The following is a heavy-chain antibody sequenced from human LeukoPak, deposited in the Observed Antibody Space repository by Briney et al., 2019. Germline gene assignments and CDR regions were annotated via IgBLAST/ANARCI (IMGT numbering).Heavy chain of an antibody. D-gene: IGHD5-24*01. J-gene: IGHJ5*02. CDR3: ARGPGRDGYTAWFDP. CDR2: IDYSGST. Sequence: SETLSLTCTVSGGTISRNYWSWIRQPPGKGLEWVAYIDYSGSTNYNPSLKSRLTISVDTSKNQFSLKLSSVTAADTAVYYCARGPGRDGYTAWFDPWGQGTLVTVSS. CDR1: GGTISRNY. V-gene: IGHV4-59*12.